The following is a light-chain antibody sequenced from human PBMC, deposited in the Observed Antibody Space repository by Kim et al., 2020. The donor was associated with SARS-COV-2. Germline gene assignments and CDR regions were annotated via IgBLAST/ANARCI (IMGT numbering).Light chain of an antibody. V-gene: IGKV1-33*01. CDR2: GAS. CDR1: QDISNS. Sequence: DTQMTQSPSSLSTSVGDSVTITCQASQDISNSLNWYQQKPGKAPKLLINGASNLETGLPSRFSGSGSGTDFTFTISSLQPEDAATYYCQQSYNLPYTFGQGTNLEI. J-gene: IGKJ2*01. CDR3: QQSYNLPYT.